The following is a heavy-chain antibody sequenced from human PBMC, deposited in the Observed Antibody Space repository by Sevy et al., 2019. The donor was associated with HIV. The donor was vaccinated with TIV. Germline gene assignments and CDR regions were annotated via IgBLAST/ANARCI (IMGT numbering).Heavy chain of an antibody. V-gene: IGHV3-48*02. CDR1: GLTFSSDS. D-gene: IGHD5-18*01. Sequence: GGSLRLSCVVSGLTFSSDSMNWVRRAPGKGLEWLAYSSSSSRTIYYADSVEGRFTISRDNDKKSVFLQMNNLRDEDSATYYCARDVDTPFVRSFDSWGQGTLVTVSS. CDR3: ARDVDTPFVRSFDS. J-gene: IGHJ4*02. CDR2: SSSSSRTI.